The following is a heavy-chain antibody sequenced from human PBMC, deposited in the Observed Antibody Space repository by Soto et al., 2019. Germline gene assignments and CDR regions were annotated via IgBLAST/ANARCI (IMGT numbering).Heavy chain of an antibody. J-gene: IGHJ4*02. V-gene: IGHV3-33*01. Sequence: QVQLVESGGGVVQPGRSLRLSCAASGFTFSSYGMHWVRQAPGKGLEWVAVIWYDGSNKYYADSVKGRFTISRDNSKNRRYLQMNSRRAEDTAGDYCASDGYWSGGSCYSVPVFDYWGQGTLVTVPP. CDR2: IWYDGSNK. CDR3: ASDGYWSGGSCYSVPVFDY. CDR1: GFTFSSYG. D-gene: IGHD2-15*01.